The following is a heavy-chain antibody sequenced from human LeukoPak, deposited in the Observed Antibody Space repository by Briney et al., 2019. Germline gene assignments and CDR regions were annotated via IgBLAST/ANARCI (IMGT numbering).Heavy chain of an antibody. CDR3: AKDREGGSRLRGWFDP. Sequence: GGSLRLSCAASGFTFSSYAMSWVRQAPGKGLEWVSAISGSGGSAYYADSVKGRFTISRDNSKNTLYLQMNSLRAEDTAVYYCAKDREGGSRLRGWFDPWGQGTLVTVSS. J-gene: IGHJ5*02. D-gene: IGHD3-10*01. CDR2: ISGSGGSA. CDR1: GFTFSSYA. V-gene: IGHV3-23*01.